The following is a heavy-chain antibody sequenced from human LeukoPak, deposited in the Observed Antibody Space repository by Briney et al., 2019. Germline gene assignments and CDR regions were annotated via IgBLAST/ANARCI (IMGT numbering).Heavy chain of an antibody. J-gene: IGHJ4*02. CDR3: ARGMYDFWSGYYDY. Sequence: SETLSLTCTVSGGSISSSSYYWGWIRQPPGKGLEWIGSIYYSGSTYYNPPLKSRVTISVDTSKNQFSLKLSSVTAADTAVYYCARGMYDFWSGYYDYWGQGTLVTVSS. D-gene: IGHD3-3*01. CDR1: GGSISSSSYY. CDR2: IYYSGST. V-gene: IGHV4-39*07.